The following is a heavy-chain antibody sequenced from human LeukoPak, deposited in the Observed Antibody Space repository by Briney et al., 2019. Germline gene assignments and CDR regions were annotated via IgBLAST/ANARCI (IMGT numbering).Heavy chain of an antibody. CDR3: ARHYRLVGATVDYLDV. J-gene: IGHJ6*04. CDR2: IYPGDSHT. Sequence: ESLKISCKASLYSFTTYWIGWVRQMPGKGLEWMGIIYPGDSHTTYSPSFQGKLSISADKPISNAYLQWSSLKASDSDMYDCARHYRLVGATVDYLDVWGEGTTVSVSS. CDR1: LYSFTTYW. V-gene: IGHV5-51*01. D-gene: IGHD1-26*01.